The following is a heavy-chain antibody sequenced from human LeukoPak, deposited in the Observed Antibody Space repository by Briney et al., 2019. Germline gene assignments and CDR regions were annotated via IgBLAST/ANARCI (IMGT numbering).Heavy chain of an antibody. J-gene: IGHJ4*02. V-gene: IGHV4-34*01. D-gene: IGHD3/OR15-3a*01. CDR2: INHSGST. CDR3: ARLDSEGY. CDR1: GGSFSGNY. Sequence: PSETLSLTCAVYGGSFSGNYWSWIRQPPGKGLEWIGEINHSGSTNYNPSLKSRVTISVDTSKNQFSLKLSSVTAADTAVYYCARLDSEGYWGQGTLVTVSS.